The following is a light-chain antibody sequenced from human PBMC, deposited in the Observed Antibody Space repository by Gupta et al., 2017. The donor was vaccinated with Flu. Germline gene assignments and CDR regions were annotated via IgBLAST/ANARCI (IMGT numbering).Light chain of an antibody. CDR2: EVS. Sequence: TISCIGTSSDVGSYNYVSWYQQHPGKAPKLLIYEVSTRPSGVPDRFSGSKSGNTASLTFSGLQAEDEADYYCSSYAGGNNFGVFGTGTKVTVL. V-gene: IGLV2-8*01. CDR3: SSYAGGNNFGV. CDR1: SSDVGSYNY. J-gene: IGLJ1*01.